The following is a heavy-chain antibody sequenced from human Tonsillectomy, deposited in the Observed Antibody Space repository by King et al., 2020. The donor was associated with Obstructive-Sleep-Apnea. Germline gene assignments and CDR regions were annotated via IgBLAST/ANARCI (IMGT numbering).Heavy chain of an antibody. J-gene: IGHJ4*02. CDR3: ARVRGSSSDTPLDY. D-gene: IGHD6-6*01. CDR1: GVSLSSCNW. CDR2: SYHSGST. V-gene: IGHV4-4*02. Sequence: QLQESGPGLVKPSGALSLTCAVSGVSLSSCNWWSWVRQPPGKGLEWIVESYHSGSTNYNPSLKSQVTISVDKSKNQFSLKLCSVTAADTAVYYCARVRGSSSDTPLDYWGQGTLVTVSS.